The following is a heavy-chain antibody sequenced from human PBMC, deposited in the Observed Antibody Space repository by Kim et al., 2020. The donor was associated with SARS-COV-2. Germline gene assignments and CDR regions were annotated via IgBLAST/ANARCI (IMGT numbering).Heavy chain of an antibody. V-gene: IGHV1-18*01. CDR3: ARSDYYYGSGSYYNSPDWFEP. J-gene: IGHJ5*02. CDR1: GYTFTSYG. Sequence: ASVKVSCKASGYTFTSYGISWVRQAPGQELEWMGWISAYNGNTNYAQKLQGRVTMTTDTSTSTAYMELRSLRSDDTAVYYCARSDYYYGSGSYYNSPDWFEPWGQGNLVTVSS. D-gene: IGHD3-10*01. CDR2: ISAYNGNT.